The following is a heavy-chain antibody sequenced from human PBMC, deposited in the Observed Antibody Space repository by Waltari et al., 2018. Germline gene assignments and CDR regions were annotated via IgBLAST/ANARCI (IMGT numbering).Heavy chain of an antibody. CDR1: GGSISSGSYY. CDR2: INHSGST. V-gene: IGHV4-39*07. D-gene: IGHD3-10*01. J-gene: IGHJ4*02. Sequence: QVQLQESGPGLVKPSQTLSLTCTVSGGSISSGSYYWSWIRQPPGKGLEWIGEINHSGSTNYNPSLKSRVTISVDTSKNQFSLKLSSVTAADTAVYYCAVRSGSYIYWGQGTLVTVSS. CDR3: AVRSGSYIY.